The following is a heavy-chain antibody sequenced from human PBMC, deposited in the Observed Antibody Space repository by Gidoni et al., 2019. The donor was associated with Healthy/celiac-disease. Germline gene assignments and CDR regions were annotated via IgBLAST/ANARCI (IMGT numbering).Heavy chain of an antibody. J-gene: IGHJ4*02. CDR3: ARVFMVRGVIIMGRYFDY. CDR1: GFTFSSYW. Sequence: EVQLVESGGGLVQPGGSLRLSCAASGFTFSSYWRSWVRQAPGKGLEWVANIKQDGSEKYYVDSVKGRFTISRDNAKNSLYLQMNSLRAEDTAVYYCARVFMVRGVIIMGRYFDYWGQGTLVTVSS. V-gene: IGHV3-7*04. CDR2: IKQDGSEK. D-gene: IGHD3-10*01.